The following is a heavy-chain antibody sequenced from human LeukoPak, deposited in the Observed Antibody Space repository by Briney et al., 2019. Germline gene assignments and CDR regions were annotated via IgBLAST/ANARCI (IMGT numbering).Heavy chain of an antibody. J-gene: IGHJ4*02. V-gene: IGHV4-30-4*08. CDR3: ARLYYYDSSGLDY. CDR1: GGSISSGDYY. Sequence: SQTLSLTCTVSGGSISSGDYYWSWIRQPPGKGLEWIGYIYYSGSTYYNPSLKSRVTISVDTSKNQFSLKLSPVTAADTAVYYCARLYYYDSSGLDYWGQGTLVTVSS. D-gene: IGHD3-22*01. CDR2: IYYSGST.